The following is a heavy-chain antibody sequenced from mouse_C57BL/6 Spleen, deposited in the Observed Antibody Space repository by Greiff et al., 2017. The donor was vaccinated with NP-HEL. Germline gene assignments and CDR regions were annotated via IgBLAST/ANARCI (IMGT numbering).Heavy chain of an antibody. CDR3: AREITTVVDTDWYFDV. CDR1: GYAFSSYW. Sequence: VQLQQSGAELVKPGASVKISCKASGYAFSSYWMNWVKQRPGKGLEWIGQIYPGDGDTNYNGKFKGKATLTADKSSSTAYMQLSSLTSEDSAVDFCAREITTVVDTDWYFDVWGTGTTVTVSS. J-gene: IGHJ1*03. CDR2: IYPGDGDT. V-gene: IGHV1-80*01. D-gene: IGHD1-1*01.